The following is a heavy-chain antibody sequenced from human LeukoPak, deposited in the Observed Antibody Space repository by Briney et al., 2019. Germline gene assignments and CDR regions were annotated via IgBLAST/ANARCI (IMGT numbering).Heavy chain of an antibody. CDR2: ISGSGGST. CDR1: GFTFSSYG. D-gene: IGHD3-10*01. V-gene: IGHV3-23*01. CDR3: AKDHGELYHKH. J-gene: IGHJ1*01. Sequence: GGSLRLSCAASGFTFSSYGMSWVRQAPGKGLEWVSAISGSGGSTYYADSVKGRFTISRDNSKNTLYLQMNSLRAEDTAVYCCAKDHGELYHKHWGQGTLVTVSS.